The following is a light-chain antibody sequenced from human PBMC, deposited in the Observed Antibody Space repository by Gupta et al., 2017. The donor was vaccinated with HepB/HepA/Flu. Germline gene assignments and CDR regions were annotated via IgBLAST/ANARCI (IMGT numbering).Light chain of an antibody. CDR2: STS. J-gene: IGLJ3*02. CDR1: TGAVTSGYY. V-gene: IGLV7-43*01. Sequence: QTVVTQEPSLTVSPGGTVTLTCASSTGAVTSGYYPNWFQQKPAHDRRELIYSTSNTHARTPARFPGSLVGGKAALTLSGVQPEDEAEYYCLLYDGGAWVFGGGTKLTVL. CDR3: LLYDGGAWV.